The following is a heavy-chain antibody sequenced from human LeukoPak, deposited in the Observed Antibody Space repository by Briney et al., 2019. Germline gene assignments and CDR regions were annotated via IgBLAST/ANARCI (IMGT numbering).Heavy chain of an antibody. J-gene: IGHJ6*04. CDR3: ARHGDYYYYGMDV. D-gene: IGHD4-17*01. V-gene: IGHV4-38-2*01. CDR1: GYSISSGYY. CDR2: IYHSGNT. Sequence: SETLSLACVVSGYSISSGYYWGWIRQPPGKGLEWIGSIYHSGNTYYNPSLKSRVTISVDTSKNQFFLKLSFVTAADTAVYYCARHGDYYYYGMDVWGKGTTVTVSS.